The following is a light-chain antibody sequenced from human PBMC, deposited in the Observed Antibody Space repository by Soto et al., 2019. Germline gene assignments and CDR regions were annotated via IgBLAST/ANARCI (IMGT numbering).Light chain of an antibody. CDR2: DVN. Sequence: QSVLTQPASVSGSPGQSVTISCTGASSDVGAYEHVSWYQQNPGRAPKLILYDVNNRPSAVSNHFSGSKSGNAASLVISGLQANDEADYYCSSSSTTNILVFGSGTKVTVL. V-gene: IGLV2-14*03. J-gene: IGLJ1*01. CDR1: SSDVGAYEH. CDR3: SSSSTTNILV.